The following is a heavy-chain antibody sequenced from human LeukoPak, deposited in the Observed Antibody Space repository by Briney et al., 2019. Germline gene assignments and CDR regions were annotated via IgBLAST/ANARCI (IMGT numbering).Heavy chain of an antibody. V-gene: IGHV3-23*01. CDR3: AKDQMVRGVIIFFDY. D-gene: IGHD3-10*01. CDR1: GLTFSSYA. J-gene: IGHJ4*02. CDR2: ISGSGGST. Sequence: GGSLRLSCAASGLTFSSYAMSWVRQAPGKGLEWVSAISGSGGSTYYADSVKGRFTISRDNSKNTLYLQMNSLRAEDTAVYYCAKDQMVRGVIIFFDYWGQGTLVTVSS.